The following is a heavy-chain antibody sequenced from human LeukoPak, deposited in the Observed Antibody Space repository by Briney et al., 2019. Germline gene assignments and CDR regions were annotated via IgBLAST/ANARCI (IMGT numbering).Heavy chain of an antibody. J-gene: IGHJ4*02. D-gene: IGHD3-22*01. CDR1: GFTFSSYA. Sequence: GLSLSLSCAASGFTFSSYAMHWVRQAPGKGLEWVAVISYEGSNKYYADSVKGRFTISRSNSKNTLYLQMSSVRAEDTAVEYCARDSYFSDSSGYLDYWGQGTLVTVSS. CDR3: ARDSYFSDSSGYLDY. V-gene: IGHV3-30-3*01. CDR2: ISYEGSNK.